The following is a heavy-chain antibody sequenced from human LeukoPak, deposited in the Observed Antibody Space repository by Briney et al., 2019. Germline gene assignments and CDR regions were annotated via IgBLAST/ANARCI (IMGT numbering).Heavy chain of an antibody. J-gene: IGHJ4*02. V-gene: IGHV3-23*01. D-gene: IGHD5-18*01. CDR3: AKPRIQLWLLLFFY. CDR1: GFTFSSYA. Sequence: GGSLRLSCAASGFTFSSYAISWVRQAPGKGLEWVSAISGSGGSTYYADSVKGRFTISRDNSKNTLYLQMNSLRAEDTAVYYCAKPRIQLWLLLFFYWGQGTLVTVSS. CDR2: ISGSGGST.